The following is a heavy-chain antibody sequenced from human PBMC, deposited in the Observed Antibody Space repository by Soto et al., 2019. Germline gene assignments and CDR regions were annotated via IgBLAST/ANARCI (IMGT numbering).Heavy chain of an antibody. CDR2: IYYSGST. D-gene: IGHD6-13*01. CDR3: ARHKGSSSWTYRYNWFAP. Sequence: PSETLSLTCTVSGGSISSSSYYWGWIRQPPGKGLEWIGSIYYSGSTYYNPSLKSRVTISVDTSKNQFSLKLSSVTAADTAVYYCARHKGSSSWTYRYNWFAPWGQGTLVTVSS. J-gene: IGHJ5*02. CDR1: GGSISSSSYY. V-gene: IGHV4-39*01.